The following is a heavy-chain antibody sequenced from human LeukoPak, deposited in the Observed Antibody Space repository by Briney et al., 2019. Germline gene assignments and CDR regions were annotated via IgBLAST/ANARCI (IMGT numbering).Heavy chain of an antibody. J-gene: IGHJ4*02. CDR3: ARDIVVVPAARDY. D-gene: IGHD2-2*01. V-gene: IGHV1-2*02. Sequence: ASVKVSCKASGYTFTSYGISWVRQAPGQGLEWMGWINPNSGGTNYAQKFQGRVTMTRDTSISTAYMELSRLRSDDTAVYYCARDIVVVPAARDYWGQGTLVTVSS. CDR2: INPNSGGT. CDR1: GYTFTSYG.